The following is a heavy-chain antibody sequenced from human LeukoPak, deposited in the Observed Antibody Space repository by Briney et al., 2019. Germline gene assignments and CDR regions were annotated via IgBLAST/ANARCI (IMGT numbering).Heavy chain of an antibody. D-gene: IGHD5-18*01. CDR2: IAWDDDK. CDR3: ARMITLSNGRYSSKTLDY. V-gene: IGHV2-70*11. CDR1: GFSLGTRGMC. Sequence: SGPALVKPTPTLTLTCTFSGFSLGTRGMCVSWIRQPPGKALEWLARIAWDDDKYYSTSLKTRLTISKDTSKNQVVLTMTNMDPVDTATYYCARMITLSNGRYSSKTLDYWGQGTLVTVSS. J-gene: IGHJ4*02.